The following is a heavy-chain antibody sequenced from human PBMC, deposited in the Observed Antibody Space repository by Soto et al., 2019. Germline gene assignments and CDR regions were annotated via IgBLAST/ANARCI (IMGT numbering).Heavy chain of an antibody. V-gene: IGHV1-18*01. CDR3: ARDLAYIREF. CDR1: GYSFTAYG. CDR2: ISTAHSDI. D-gene: IGHD4-17*01. Sequence: QVQLVQSGAEVKKPGASVKVSCKASGYSFTAYGISWVRQAPGQGLEWMGWISTAHSDIGYAQKFQGRVTMTTDTSTSPAYMELRSLRSDDTAVYYCARDLAYIREFWGQGTRVTVSS. J-gene: IGHJ4*02.